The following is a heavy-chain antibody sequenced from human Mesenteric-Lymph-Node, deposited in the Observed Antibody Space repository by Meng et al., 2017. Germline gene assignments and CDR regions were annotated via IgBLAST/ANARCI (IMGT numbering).Heavy chain of an antibody. J-gene: IGHJ4*02. CDR1: GYTFTSYA. CDR2: INAGNGNT. Sequence: ASVKVSCKASGYTFTSYAMHWVRQAPGQRLEWMGWINAGNGNTKYSQKFQGRVTITRDTSASTAYMELSSLRAEDTAVYYCAKDYRVTMIVVAYKFDYWGQGTLVTVSS. D-gene: IGHD3-22*01. CDR3: AKDYRVTMIVVAYKFDY. V-gene: IGHV1-3*01.